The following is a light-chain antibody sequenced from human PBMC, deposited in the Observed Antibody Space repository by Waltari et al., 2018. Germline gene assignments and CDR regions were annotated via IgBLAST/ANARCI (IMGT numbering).Light chain of an antibody. CDR2: EVS. CDR1: SSHGGGYNY. CDR3: SSYTSSSTLLYV. Sequence: QSALTQPASVSGFPGQSIPISCTGTSSHGGGYNYFPWYQPHPGKAPQLMIYEVSNRPSGVSNRFSGSKSGNTASLTISGLQAEDEADYYCSSYTSSSTLLYVFGTGTKVTVL. J-gene: IGLJ1*01. V-gene: IGLV2-14*01.